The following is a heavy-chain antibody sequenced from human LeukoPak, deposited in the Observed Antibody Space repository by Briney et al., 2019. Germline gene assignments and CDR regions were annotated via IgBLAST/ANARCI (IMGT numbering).Heavy chain of an antibody. CDR1: GCTFTSYG. Sequence: ASVKVSCKASGCTFTSYGISWVRQAPGQGLEWMGWIITYNGHTNYAQKFQGRVTMTTDTSTSTGYMEMRSLRSDDTAVYYCARKDSSGWYHFDYWGQGTLVTVSS. J-gene: IGHJ4*02. D-gene: IGHD6-19*01. CDR2: IITYNGHT. CDR3: ARKDSSGWYHFDY. V-gene: IGHV1-18*01.